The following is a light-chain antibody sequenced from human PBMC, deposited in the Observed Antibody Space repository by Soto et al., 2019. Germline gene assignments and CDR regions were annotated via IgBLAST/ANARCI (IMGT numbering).Light chain of an antibody. J-gene: IGKJ1*01. V-gene: IGKV3-11*01. Sequence: EIVLTHSPATLSLPPEERETLSLRASQSVSSYLAWYQQKPGQAPRLLIADATARATGIRDRFSGSGSGIDFTLTISRLEPEDVAVYYCQQYEAVVTFGQGTKVDIK. CDR2: DAT. CDR1: QSVSSY. CDR3: QQYEAVVT.